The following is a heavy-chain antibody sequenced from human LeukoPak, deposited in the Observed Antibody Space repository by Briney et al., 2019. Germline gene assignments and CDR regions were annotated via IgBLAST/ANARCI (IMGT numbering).Heavy chain of an antibody. V-gene: IGHV3-21*01. CDR2: ISSSSSYI. J-gene: IGHJ3*02. CDR1: GFTFSSYN. CDR3: ARAKVGALAGGAFDI. D-gene: IGHD1-26*01. Sequence: GGSLRLSCAASGFTFSSYNMNWVRQAPGKGLEWVSSISSSSSYIYYADSVKGRFTISRDNAKNSLYLQMNSLRAEDTAVYYCARAKVGALAGGAFDIWGQGTMVTVSS.